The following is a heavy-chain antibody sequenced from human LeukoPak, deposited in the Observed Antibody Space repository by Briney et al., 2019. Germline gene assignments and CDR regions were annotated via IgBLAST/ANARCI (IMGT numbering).Heavy chain of an antibody. V-gene: IGHV4-59*08. J-gene: IGHJ1*01. CDR2: IYYSGST. CDR1: GGSISSYS. CDR3: ASNDVVTAAAAAEYFQH. D-gene: IGHD2-21*02. Sequence: TSSETLSLTCTVSGGSISSYSWSWIRQPPGKGLEWIGYIYYSGSTNYNPSLKSRVTISVDTSKNQFSLKLSSVTAADTAVYYCASNDVVTAAAAAEYFQHWGQGTLVTVSS.